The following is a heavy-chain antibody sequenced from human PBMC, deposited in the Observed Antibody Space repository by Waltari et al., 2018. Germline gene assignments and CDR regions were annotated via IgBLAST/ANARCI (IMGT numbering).Heavy chain of an antibody. CDR2: INAGNGNT. CDR3: AREDGYCSSTSCYAGVDY. D-gene: IGHD2-2*01. J-gene: IGHJ4*02. Sequence: QVQLVQSGAEVKKPGASVKVSCKASGYTLTSYAMHWVRQAPGQTLEWMGWINAGNGNTKYSQKFQGRVTITRDTSASTAYMELSSLRSEDTAVYYCAREDGYCSSTSCYAGVDYWGQGTLVTVSS. CDR1: GYTLTSYA. V-gene: IGHV1-3*01.